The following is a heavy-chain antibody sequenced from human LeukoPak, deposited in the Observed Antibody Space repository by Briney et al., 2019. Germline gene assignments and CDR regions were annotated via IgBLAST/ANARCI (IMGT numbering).Heavy chain of an antibody. CDR1: GYSFTSYW. Sequence: GESLKISCKGSGYSFTSYWIDWVRQMPGKGLEWMGIIYPGDSDTRYSPSFQSQVTISADKSISTAYLQWSSLKASDTAMYYCARVVHSSSWYVGIDYWGQGTLVTVSS. CDR2: IYPGDSDT. CDR3: ARVVHSSSWYVGIDY. J-gene: IGHJ4*02. D-gene: IGHD6-13*01. V-gene: IGHV5-51*01.